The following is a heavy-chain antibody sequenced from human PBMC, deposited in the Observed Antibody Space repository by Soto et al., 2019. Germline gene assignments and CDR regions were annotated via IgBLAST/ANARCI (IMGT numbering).Heavy chain of an antibody. CDR3: ARRTDYGDPDEYYYYGMDV. Sequence: GGSLRLSCASSGFTFSSYGMHWVRQAPGKGLEWVAVIWYDGSNKYYADSVKGRFTISRDNSKNTLYLQMNSLRAEDTAVYYCARRTDYGDPDEYYYYGMDVWGQGTTVTVSS. CDR1: GFTFSSYG. V-gene: IGHV3-33*01. D-gene: IGHD4-17*01. J-gene: IGHJ6*02. CDR2: IWYDGSNK.